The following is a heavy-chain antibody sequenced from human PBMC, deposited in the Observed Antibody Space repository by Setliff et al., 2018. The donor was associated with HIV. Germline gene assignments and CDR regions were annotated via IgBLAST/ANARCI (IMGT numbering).Heavy chain of an antibody. J-gene: IGHJ4*01. D-gene: IGHD6-25*01. V-gene: IGHV1-18*04. CDR2: INIDSGHT. Sequence: ASVKVSCKASGYTFSDYYIHWVRQAPGQGFEWMGWINIDSGHTNFAQKFQDRVTVTTDTSTNTTYMELRGLRSDDTATYYCARVPSGAAGLVRAGFYFWGQGTLVTVSS. CDR3: ARVPSGAAGLVRAGFYF. CDR1: GYTFSDYY.